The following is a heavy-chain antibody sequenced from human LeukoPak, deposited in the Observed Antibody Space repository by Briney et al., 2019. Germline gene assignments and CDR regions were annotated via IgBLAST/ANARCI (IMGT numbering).Heavy chain of an antibody. CDR2: IYYSGST. V-gene: IGHV4-61*01. CDR1: GGSISSSSYY. J-gene: IGHJ6*03. D-gene: IGHD2-2*01. Sequence: SETLSLTCTASGGSISSSSYYWSWIRQPPGKGLEWIGYIYYSGSTNYNPSLKSRVTISVDTSKNQFSLKLSSVTAADTAVYYCARLNIVVVPAASYYMDVWGKGTTVTVSS. CDR3: ARLNIVVVPAASYYMDV.